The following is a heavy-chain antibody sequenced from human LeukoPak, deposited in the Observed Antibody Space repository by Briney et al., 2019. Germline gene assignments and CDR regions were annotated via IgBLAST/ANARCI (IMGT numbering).Heavy chain of an antibody. Sequence: GESLKISCKGSGYSFTSYWIGWVRQMPGKGLEGMGIIYPGEYETRYSPSFQGQVTISADKSISTAYLQWSSLKASDTAMYYCGRLAATTDPGYYYYGMDVWGQGTTVTVSS. D-gene: IGHD2-15*01. V-gene: IGHV5-51*01. J-gene: IGHJ6*02. CDR1: GYSFTSYW. CDR3: GRLAATTDPGYYYYGMDV. CDR2: IYPGEYET.